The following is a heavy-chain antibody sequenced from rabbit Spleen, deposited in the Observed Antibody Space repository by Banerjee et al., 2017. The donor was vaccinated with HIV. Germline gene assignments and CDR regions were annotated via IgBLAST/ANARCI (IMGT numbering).Heavy chain of an antibody. J-gene: IGHJ6*01. CDR3: ARDTSSSFSSYGMDL. CDR2: IESGSSGFT. V-gene: IGHV1S45*01. CDR1: AFSFNSNW. D-gene: IGHD1-1*01. Sequence: EQLEESGGDLVKPEGSLTLTCTASAFSFNSNWVCWVRQAPGKGLEWIACIESGSSGFTYFASWAKGRFTISKTSSTTVTLHMTSLTAADTATYFCARDTSSSFSSYGMDLWGPGTLVTVS.